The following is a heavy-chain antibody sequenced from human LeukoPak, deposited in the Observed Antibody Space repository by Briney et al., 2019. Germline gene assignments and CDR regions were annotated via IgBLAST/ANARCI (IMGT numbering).Heavy chain of an antibody. CDR2: IIPIFGTA. J-gene: IGHJ4*02. CDR1: GGTFSSYA. Sequence: SVKVSCKASGGTFSSYAISWVRQAPGQGLEWMGGIIPIFGTANYAQKFQGRVTITTDESTSTAYMELSSLRSKDTAVYYCARVRGKNYYDSSGYYGTGGYFDYWGQGTLVTVSS. V-gene: IGHV1-69*05. D-gene: IGHD3-22*01. CDR3: ARVRGKNYYDSSGYYGTGGYFDY.